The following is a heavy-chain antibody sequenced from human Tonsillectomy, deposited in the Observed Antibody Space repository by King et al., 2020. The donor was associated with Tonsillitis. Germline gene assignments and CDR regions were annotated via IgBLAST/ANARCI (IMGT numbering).Heavy chain of an antibody. D-gene: IGHD3-10*01. CDR3: AKDYLWFGELPGLFDD. CDR2: ISYDGTNK. CDR1: GFTFSSYG. J-gene: IGHJ4*02. V-gene: IGHV3-30*18. Sequence: VQLVESGGGVVQPGRSLRLACAASGFTFSSYGMHWVRQAPGKGLEWVAIISYDGTNKYNADSVKGRFTISRDNSKNTLYLQMNSLRTEDTAVYYCAKDYLWFGELPGLFDDWGQGTLVTVSS.